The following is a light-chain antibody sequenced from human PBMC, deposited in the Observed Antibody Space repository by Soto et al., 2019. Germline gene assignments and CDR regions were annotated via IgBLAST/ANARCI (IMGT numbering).Light chain of an antibody. CDR3: QQYNNWPLT. CDR1: QSVSSS. CDR2: GAS. J-gene: IGKJ5*01. V-gene: IGKV3-15*01. Sequence: TLSPSTLALSPRERATLSCSSSQSVSSSSLAWYQQKPGQAPRLFIYGASSRATGIPVRFSGSGSGTEFTLTISSLQSEDFAVYYCQQYNNWPLTFGQGTRLEIK.